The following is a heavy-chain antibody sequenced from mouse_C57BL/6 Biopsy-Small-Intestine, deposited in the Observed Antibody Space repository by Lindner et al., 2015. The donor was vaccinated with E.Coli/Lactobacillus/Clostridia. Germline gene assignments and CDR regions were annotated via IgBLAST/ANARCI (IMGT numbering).Heavy chain of an antibody. Sequence: SVKVSCKGSGYTFTTYGITWVRPGPRTKAVEWMGWISAYNGKTKLCTGDPGQSLHDHRHIREHSLMELRNLTSDDTAVYYCARGFYDSSDALVYWGQGTLVTVSS. CDR3: ARGFYDSSDALVY. D-gene: IGHD2-3*01. V-gene: IGHV1-4*01. CDR2: ISAYNGKT. CDR1: GYTFTTYG. J-gene: IGHJ4*01.